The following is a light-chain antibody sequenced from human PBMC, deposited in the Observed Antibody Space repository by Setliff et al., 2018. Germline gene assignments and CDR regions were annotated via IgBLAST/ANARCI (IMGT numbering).Light chain of an antibody. CDR2: RNN. J-gene: IGLJ1*01. CDR1: SSNIGSNT. Sequence: QSALTQPPSASGTPGQRVTISCSGSSSNIGSNTVNWYQQLPGTAPKLLIYRNNQRPSGVSNRFSGSKSGNTASLTISGLQTEDEADYYCSSYTSGSTYVFGNGTKVTVL. CDR3: SSYTSGSTYV. V-gene: IGLV1-44*01.